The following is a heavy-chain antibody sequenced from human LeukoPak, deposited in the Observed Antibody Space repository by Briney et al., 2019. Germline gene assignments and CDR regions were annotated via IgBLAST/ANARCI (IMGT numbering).Heavy chain of an antibody. CDR2: IIPIFGTA. V-gene: IGHV1-69*01. D-gene: IGHD5-24*01. CDR3: ARDRGGGEMATIFDY. CDR1: GGTFSSYA. J-gene: IGHJ4*02. Sequence: GSSVKVSCKASGGTFSSYAISWVRQAPGQGLEWMGGIIPIFGTANYAQKFQGRATITADESTSTAYMELSSLRSEDTAVYYCARDRGGGEMATIFDYWGQGTLVTVSS.